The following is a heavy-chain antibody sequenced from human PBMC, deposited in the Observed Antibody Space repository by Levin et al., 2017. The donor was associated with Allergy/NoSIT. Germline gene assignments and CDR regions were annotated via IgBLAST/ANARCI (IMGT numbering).Heavy chain of an antibody. D-gene: IGHD4-23*01. J-gene: IGHJ4*01. CDR2: ISGSGGTT. CDR3: AKSAATVVWSRNDY. V-gene: IGHV3-23*01. CDR1: GFTFSSYS. Sequence: GGSLRLSCAASGFTFSSYSMSWVRQAPGKGLEWVSAISGSGGTTYYADSVKGRFTISRDNSKNTLYLQMNSLRAEDTAVYYCAKSAATVVWSRNDYWGHGTQVNVSS.